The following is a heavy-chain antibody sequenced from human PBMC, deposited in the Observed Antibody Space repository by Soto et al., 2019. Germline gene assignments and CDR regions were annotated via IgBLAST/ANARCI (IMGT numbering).Heavy chain of an antibody. J-gene: IGHJ6*04. V-gene: IGHV3-74*01. CDR2: IDNAGTDS. Sequence: EVQLVESGGGLVQPGGSLRLSCAASGFTLSGRSMHWVRQAPGKGLVWVSGIDNAGTDSTYAASEKGRLPSSRDNAKNMLYLQMNNLRVEDTAVYYCARGWFGPDVWGKGTTVTVSS. CDR1: GFTLSGRS. CDR3: ARGWFGPDV. D-gene: IGHD3-10*01.